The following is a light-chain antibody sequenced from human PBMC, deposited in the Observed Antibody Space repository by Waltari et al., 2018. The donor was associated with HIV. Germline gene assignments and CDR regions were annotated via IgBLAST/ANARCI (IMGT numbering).Light chain of an antibody. CDR3: AAWDDSLNGWV. CDR1: SSNIGSNT. J-gene: IGLJ3*02. CDR2: SNN. Sequence: QSVLTQPPSASGTPGQRVTISCSGSSSNIGSNTVTWYQQLPGTAPKLPLLSNNQGPSGVPDRCSGSKSGTSVSLAISGLQSEDDTDYYCAAWDDSLNGWVFGGGTKLTVL. V-gene: IGLV1-44*01.